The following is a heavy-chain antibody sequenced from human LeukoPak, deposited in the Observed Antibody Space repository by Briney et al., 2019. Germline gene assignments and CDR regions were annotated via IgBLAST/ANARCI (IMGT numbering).Heavy chain of an antibody. CDR2: ISSSSSYI. V-gene: IGHV3-21*01. CDR1: GFTFSSYS. Sequence: GGSLRLSCAASGFTFSSYSMNWVRQAPGKGLEWVSSISSSSSYIYYADSVKGRFAISRDNAKNSLYLQMNGLRAEDTAVYYCARGLGYSYGSDYWGQGTLVTVSS. J-gene: IGHJ4*02. CDR3: ARGLGYSYGSDY. D-gene: IGHD5-18*01.